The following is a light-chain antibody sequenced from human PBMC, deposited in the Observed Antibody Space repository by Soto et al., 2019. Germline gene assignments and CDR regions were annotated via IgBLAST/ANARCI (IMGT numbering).Light chain of an antibody. V-gene: IGKV4-1*01. CDR3: QQYYSTPVT. Sequence: DIVMTQSPDSLAVSLGERATINCKSSQRVLYSSNNKNYLAWYQQKPGQPPKLLIYWASTRESGVPDRFSGSGPGTDFTLTISSLQAEDVAVYYCQQYYSTPVTFGQGTKLEIK. J-gene: IGKJ2*01. CDR1: QRVLYSSNNKNY. CDR2: WAS.